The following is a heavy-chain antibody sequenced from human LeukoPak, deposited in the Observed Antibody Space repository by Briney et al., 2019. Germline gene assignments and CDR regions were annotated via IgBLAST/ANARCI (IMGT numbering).Heavy chain of an antibody. J-gene: IGHJ4*02. CDR3: ARDGGAAHDLWSGYLGYYFDY. D-gene: IGHD3-3*01. CDR1: GYTFINHG. V-gene: IGHV1-69*13. Sequence: LGASVKVSCKASGYTFINHGISWVRQAPGQGLEWIGGIIPVFGTANYAQKFQGRVTITADESKSTSYMELSSLRSEDTAVYYCARDGGAAHDLWSGYLGYYFDYWGQGTLVTVSS. CDR2: IIPVFGTA.